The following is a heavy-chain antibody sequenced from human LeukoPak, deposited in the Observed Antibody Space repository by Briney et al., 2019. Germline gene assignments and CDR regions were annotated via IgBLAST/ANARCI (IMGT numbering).Heavy chain of an antibody. CDR1: GFTFSSYS. Sequence: PGGSLRPSCAASGFTFSSYSMNWVRQAPGKGLEWVSSISSSSSYIYYADSVKGRFTISRDNAKNSLYLQMNSLRAEDTAVYYCAKDGYSSSWTPFDYWGQGTLVTVSS. D-gene: IGHD6-13*01. V-gene: IGHV3-21*01. CDR3: AKDGYSSSWTPFDY. J-gene: IGHJ4*02. CDR2: ISSSSSYI.